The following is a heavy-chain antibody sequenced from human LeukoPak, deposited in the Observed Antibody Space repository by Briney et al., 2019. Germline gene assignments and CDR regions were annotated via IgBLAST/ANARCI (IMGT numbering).Heavy chain of an antibody. CDR2: VRSNADTT. V-gene: IGHV3-23*01. D-gene: IGHD1-7*01. J-gene: IGHJ4*02. Sequence: GGSLRLSCAASGFTFGDIAMSWVRQAPGKGLEWVSTVRSNADTTYNADSVKGRFTISRDNSKHTVYLEMKSLRVEDTAIYYCGTGQELYDGVFESWGQGTLVTVSS. CDR1: GFTFGDIA. CDR3: GTGQELYDGVFES.